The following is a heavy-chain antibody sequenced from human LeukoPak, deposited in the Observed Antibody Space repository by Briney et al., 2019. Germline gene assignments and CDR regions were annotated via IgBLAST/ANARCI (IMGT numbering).Heavy chain of an antibody. J-gene: IGHJ4*02. Sequence: KPSETLSLTCTVSAGSISSSSYYWAWIRQPPGKGLEWIGSIHYSGSTINNPSLNSRVTISVDTSKNQFSLKLSSVTAADTAVYFCARDRQYPGDYWGQGTLVTVSS. CDR2: IHYSGST. CDR3: ARDRQYPGDY. D-gene: IGHD2-2*01. V-gene: IGHV4-39*07. CDR1: AGSISSSSYY.